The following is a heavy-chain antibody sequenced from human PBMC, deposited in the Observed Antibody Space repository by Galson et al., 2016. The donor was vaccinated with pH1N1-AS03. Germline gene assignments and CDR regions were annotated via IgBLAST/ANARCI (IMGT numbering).Heavy chain of an antibody. CDR3: ARPSMVDYVGGDGLDV. CDR1: GFTFSSYW. J-gene: IGHJ6*02. Sequence: SLRLSCAASGFTFSSYWMHWVRQAPGKGLMWVARINSGGSTTTYADSVKGRFTFSRDNAKNTLYLQMNSLRAEDTAVYYCARPSMVDYVGGDGLDVWGQGTTVTVSS. V-gene: IGHV3-74*01. CDR2: INSGGSTT. D-gene: IGHD1-26*01.